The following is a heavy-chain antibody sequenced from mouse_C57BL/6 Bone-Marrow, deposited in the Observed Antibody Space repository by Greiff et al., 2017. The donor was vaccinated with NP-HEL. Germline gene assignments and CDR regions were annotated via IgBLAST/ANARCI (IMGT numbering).Heavy chain of an antibody. V-gene: IGHV1-42*01. CDR2: INPSTGGT. CDR1: GYSFTGYY. CDR3: ACIYYGNYDWYFDV. J-gene: IGHJ1*03. Sequence: EVKLVESGPELVKPGASVKISCKASGYSFTGYYMNWVKQSPEKSLEWIGEINPSTGGTTYNQKFKAKATLTVDKSSSTAYMQLKSLTSEDSAVYYCACIYYGNYDWYFDVWGTGTTVTVSS. D-gene: IGHD2-1*01.